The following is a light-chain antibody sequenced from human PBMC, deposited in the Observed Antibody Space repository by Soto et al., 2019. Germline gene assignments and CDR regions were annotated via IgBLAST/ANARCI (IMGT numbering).Light chain of an antibody. J-gene: IGKJ1*01. CDR2: GAS. CDR3: QQYNNWRT. V-gene: IGKV3-15*01. Sequence: ASQSVSSNLAWYQQKPGQAPRLLIYGASTRATGIPARFSGSGSGTEFTLTISSLQSEDFAVYYCQQYNNWRTFGQGTKVDI. CDR1: QSVSSN.